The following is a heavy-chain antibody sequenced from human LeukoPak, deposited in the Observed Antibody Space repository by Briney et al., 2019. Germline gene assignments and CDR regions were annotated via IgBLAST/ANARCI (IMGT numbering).Heavy chain of an antibody. V-gene: IGHV4-34*01. CDR1: GGSFSGYY. J-gene: IGHJ4*02. Sequence: PSETLSLTCAVYGGSFSGYYWSWIRQPPGKGLEWIGEINHSGSTNYNPSLKSRVTISVDTSKNQFSLKLSSVTAADTAVYYCARAYYYDSNGYSNWGQGTLVTVSS. D-gene: IGHD3-22*01. CDR2: INHSGST. CDR3: ARAYYYDSNGYSN.